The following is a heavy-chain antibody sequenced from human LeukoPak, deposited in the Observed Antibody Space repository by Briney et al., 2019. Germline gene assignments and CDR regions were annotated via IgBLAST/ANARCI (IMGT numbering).Heavy chain of an antibody. D-gene: IGHD4/OR15-4a*01. CDR1: GFTFSSYG. CDR2: ISDSGGST. CDR3: ARRAGAYSHPYDY. J-gene: IGHJ4*02. Sequence: GGSLRLSCAASGFTFSSYGMSWVRQAPGKGLEWVSAISDSGGSTYYADSVKGRFTISRDNSKNTLYLQMNTLAAEDTAMYYCARRAGAYSHPYDYWGQGTLVTVSS. V-gene: IGHV3-23*01.